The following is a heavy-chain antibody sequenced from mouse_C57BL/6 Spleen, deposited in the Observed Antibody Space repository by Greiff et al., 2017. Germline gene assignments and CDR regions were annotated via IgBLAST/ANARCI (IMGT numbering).Heavy chain of an antibody. D-gene: IGHD4-1*01. CDR3: AKMDWDKDYAMDY. V-gene: IGHV2-5*01. Sequence: VKLVESGPGLVQPSQSLSITCTVSGFSLTSYGVHWVRQSPGKGLEWLGVIWRGGSTDYNAAFMSRLSITKDNSKSQVFFKMNSLQADDTAIYYCAKMDWDKDYAMDYWGQGTSVTVSS. CDR2: IWRGGST. J-gene: IGHJ4*01. CDR1: GFSLTSYG.